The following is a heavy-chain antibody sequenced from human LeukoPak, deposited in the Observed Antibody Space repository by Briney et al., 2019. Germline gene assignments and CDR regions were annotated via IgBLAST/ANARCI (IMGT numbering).Heavy chain of an antibody. V-gene: IGHV4-4*07. Sequence: PSETLSLTCTVSGGSINSFYWTWIRQPAGKGLEWIGRIYSSGSTNFNPSLKSRVTMSVDTSKNQFSLKLSSVTAADTAVYYCASAYYYDSSGYYGVSQGAFDIWGQGTMVTVSS. D-gene: IGHD3-22*01. CDR3: ASAYYYDSSGYYGVSQGAFDI. J-gene: IGHJ3*02. CDR1: GGSINSFY. CDR2: IYSSGST.